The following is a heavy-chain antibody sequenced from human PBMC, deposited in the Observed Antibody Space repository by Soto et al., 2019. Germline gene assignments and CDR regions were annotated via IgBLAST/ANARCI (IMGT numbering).Heavy chain of an antibody. CDR3: ARSLPGTYGAFDL. Sequence: PGGSLRLSCAASEFTFRSYSMHWVRQSPGKGLVWVSLISGDGSSTYYADSVKGLFTISRDNAKNTVYLQIDSLRADDTAVYYCARSLPGTYGAFDLWGQGTMVTVSS. D-gene: IGHD1-7*01. CDR1: EFTFRSYS. V-gene: IGHV3-74*01. J-gene: IGHJ3*01. CDR2: ISGDGSST.